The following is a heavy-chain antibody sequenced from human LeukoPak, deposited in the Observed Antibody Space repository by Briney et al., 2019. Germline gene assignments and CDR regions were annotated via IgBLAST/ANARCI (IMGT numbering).Heavy chain of an antibody. V-gene: IGHV3-23*01. D-gene: IGHD3-10*01. CDR3: AKALLCGAGTYYRNYFDY. J-gene: IGHJ4*02. CDR2: ISDNGGTT. CDR1: GFTFSTCA. Sequence: GGSLRLSCAASGFTFSTCAMSWVRQAPGKGLEWVSIISDNGGTTDYADSVKGRFTIARDNSENALFLQMNSLTAEDTAVYYCAKALLCGAGTYYRNYFDYWGQGILVTVSS.